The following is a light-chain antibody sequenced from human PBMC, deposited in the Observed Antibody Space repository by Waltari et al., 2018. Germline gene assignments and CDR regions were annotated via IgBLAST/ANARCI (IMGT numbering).Light chain of an antibody. CDR2: EVN. J-gene: IGLJ2*01. Sequence: QSALTQPASVSGSPGPSITISCTGTNNDIGSYNLVSWYQQHPSKAPKVIIFEVNKRPSGVYNRFSGSKSGNTASLTVSGLHPEDEADYYCCSYAGTPRVVFGGGTKLTVL. CDR3: CSYAGTPRVV. V-gene: IGLV2-23*02. CDR1: NNDIGSYNL.